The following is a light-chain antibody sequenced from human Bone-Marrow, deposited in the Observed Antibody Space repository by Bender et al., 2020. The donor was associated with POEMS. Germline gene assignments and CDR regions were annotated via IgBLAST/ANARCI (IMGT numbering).Light chain of an antibody. V-gene: IGLV2-11*01. CDR2: DVT. J-gene: IGLJ1*01. CDR3: CSFTSSSSYV. CDR1: SNDVGGYNH. Sequence: QSALTQARSVSGSPGQSVAISCTGSSNDVGGYNHVSWYQQYPDKAPRLMIYDVTYRPSGVSSRFSGSKSGNTASLTISGLQAEDEADYYCCSFTSSSSYVFGTGTKVTVL.